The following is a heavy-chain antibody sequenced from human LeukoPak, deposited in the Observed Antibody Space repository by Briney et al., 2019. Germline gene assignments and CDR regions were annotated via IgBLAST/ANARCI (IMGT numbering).Heavy chain of an antibody. V-gene: IGHV3-23*01. Sequence: GGSLRLSCAASGFTFSSYAMSWVRQAPGKGLEWVSAISGSGGSTYYADSVKGRFTISRDNSKNTLYLPMNSLRAEDTAVYYGAKSPSKGTYYYRSGPNGFDPWGQGTLVTASS. CDR3: AKSPSKGTYYYRSGPNGFDP. CDR1: GFTFSSYA. D-gene: IGHD3-10*01. J-gene: IGHJ5*02. CDR2: ISGSGGST.